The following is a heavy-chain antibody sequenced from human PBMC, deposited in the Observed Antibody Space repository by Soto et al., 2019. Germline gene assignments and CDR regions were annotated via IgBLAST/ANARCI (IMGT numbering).Heavy chain of an antibody. CDR2: IYYSGST. CDR1: GGSISSYY. CDR3: ARSHHKSSWYFDL. J-gene: IGHJ2*01. V-gene: IGHV4-59*08. Sequence: QVQLQESGPGLVKPSETLSLTCTVSGGSISSYYWSWIRQPPGKGLEWIGYIYYSGSTNYNPSLKSRVTISVDTSKNQSSLKLSSVTAADTAVYYCARSHHKSSWYFDLWGRGTLVTVSS.